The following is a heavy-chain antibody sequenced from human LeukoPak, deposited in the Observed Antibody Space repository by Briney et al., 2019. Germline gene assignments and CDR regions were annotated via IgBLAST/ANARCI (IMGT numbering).Heavy chain of an antibody. Sequence: PSETLSLTCAVYGGSFSGYYWSWIRQPLGKGLEWIGEINHSGSTNYNPSLKSRVTISVDTSKNQFSLKLSSVTAADTAVYYCARRFYDSSGYYLDNWFDPWGQGTLVTVSS. CDR3: ARRFYDSSGYYLDNWFDP. V-gene: IGHV4-34*01. CDR2: INHSGST. CDR1: GGSFSGYY. D-gene: IGHD3-22*01. J-gene: IGHJ5*02.